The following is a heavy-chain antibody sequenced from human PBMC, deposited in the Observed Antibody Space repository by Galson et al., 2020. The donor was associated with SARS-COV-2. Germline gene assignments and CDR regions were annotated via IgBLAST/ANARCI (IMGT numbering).Heavy chain of an antibody. V-gene: IGHV3-48*02. CDR1: GFTFSRYA. Sequence: TGGSLRLSCAASGFTFSRYAINWVRQAPGKALEWVSYISSSGSTVYYADSVKGRFTISRDNAKNSLSLQMNSLRDEDTAVYYCARDLGTLTPPRHPARLIRAAPPRGHNSNALDIWGQGTLVTVSS. CDR3: ARDLGTLTPPRHPARLIRAAPPRGHNSNALDI. J-gene: IGHJ3*02. D-gene: IGHD1-1*01. CDR2: ISSSGSTV.